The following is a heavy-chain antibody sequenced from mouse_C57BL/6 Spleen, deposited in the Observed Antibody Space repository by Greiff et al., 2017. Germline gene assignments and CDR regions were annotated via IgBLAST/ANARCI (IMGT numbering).Heavy chain of an antibody. V-gene: IGHV3-6*01. D-gene: IGHD1-1*01. CDR1: GYSITSGYY. J-gene: IGHJ2*01. Sequence: EVKLVESGPGLVKPSQSLSLTCSVTGYSITSGYYWNWIRQFPGNKLEWMSYIRYDGSNNYNPSLKNRISITRDTSKNQFFLKLNSVTTEDTATYYCARITTVVATVPYYFDYWGQGTTLTVSS. CDR2: IRYDGSN. CDR3: ARITTVVATVPYYFDY.